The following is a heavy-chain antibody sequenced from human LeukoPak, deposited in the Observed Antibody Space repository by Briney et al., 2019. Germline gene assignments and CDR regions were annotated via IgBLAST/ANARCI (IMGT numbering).Heavy chain of an antibody. Sequence: GASVKVSCKASGYTLTSYGISWVRQAPGQGLEWMGRISGNNGNTNYVHKLQGRVTMTTDTSTSTVYMELRSLRSDDTAVHYCARDLTYGLFDYWGQGTLVAVSS. J-gene: IGHJ4*02. CDR3: ARDLTYGLFDY. CDR2: ISGNNGNT. CDR1: GYTLTSYG. V-gene: IGHV1-18*01. D-gene: IGHD3-10*01.